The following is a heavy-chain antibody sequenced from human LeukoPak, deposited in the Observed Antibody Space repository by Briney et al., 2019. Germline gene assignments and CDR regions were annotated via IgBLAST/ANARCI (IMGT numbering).Heavy chain of an antibody. Sequence: GGSLRLSCAASGFTLSSYSMNWVRQAPGKGLEWVSSINSRSDYIYYADSVKGRFTVSRDNAKNSLYLQMNSLRAEDTALYYCVRALYGSGYYYPFDFWGQGTLVTVSS. CDR2: INSRSDYI. V-gene: IGHV3-21*01. CDR1: GFTLSSYS. J-gene: IGHJ4*02. CDR3: VRALYGSGYYYPFDF. D-gene: IGHD3-10*01.